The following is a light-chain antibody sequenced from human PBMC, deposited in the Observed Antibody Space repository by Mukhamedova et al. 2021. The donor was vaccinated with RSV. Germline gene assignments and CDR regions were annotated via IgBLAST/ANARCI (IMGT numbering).Light chain of an antibody. J-gene: IGLJ3*02. CDR2: DVI. CDR1: SNDVGAYNY. Sequence: GSSNDVGAYNYVSWYQQHPGKAPKLLIHDVIKRPSGVPDRFSGSKSGNTASLTVSGLQAEDEADYYCGSYSASNTLLFGGGTKVT. V-gene: IGLV2-8*01. CDR3: GSYSASNTLL.